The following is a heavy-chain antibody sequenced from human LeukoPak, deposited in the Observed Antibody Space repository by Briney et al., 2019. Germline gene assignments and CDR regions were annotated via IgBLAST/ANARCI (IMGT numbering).Heavy chain of an antibody. CDR3: AKSPLLWFGELLFYFEY. D-gene: IGHD3-10*01. Sequence: GGSLRLSCAASGFTFSSYAMSWVRQAPGEGLEWVSAISGSGGSTYYADSVKGRFTISRDDSKNTLYLQMNSLRAEDTAVYYCAKSPLLWFGELLFYFEYWGQGTLVTVSS. J-gene: IGHJ4*02. CDR2: ISGSGGST. CDR1: GFTFSSYA. V-gene: IGHV3-23*01.